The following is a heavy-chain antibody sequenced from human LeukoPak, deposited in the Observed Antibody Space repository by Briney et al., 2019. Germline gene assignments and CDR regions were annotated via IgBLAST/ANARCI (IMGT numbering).Heavy chain of an antibody. D-gene: IGHD4-17*01. Sequence: SETLSLTCTVSGGSISDYYWSWIRQPAGKGLEWIGRVHTSGSTNYNPSLKSRVTMSVDTSKNQFSLRLSTVTAADTAVYYCARDLYGDYGVFDYWGQGTLATVSS. CDR2: VHTSGST. V-gene: IGHV4-4*07. CDR1: GGSISDYY. J-gene: IGHJ4*02. CDR3: ARDLYGDYGVFDY.